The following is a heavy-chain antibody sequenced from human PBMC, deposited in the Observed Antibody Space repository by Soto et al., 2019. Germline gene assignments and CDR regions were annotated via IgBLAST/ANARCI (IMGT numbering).Heavy chain of an antibody. J-gene: IGHJ6*02. CDR1: GYKVSTWHNFTSYW. CDR3: ARTSAGGKYYYGMDV. CDR2: IYPGDSDT. Sequence: GESLKISCMGSGYKVSTWHNFTSYWIAWVRQMPGEGLEWMGIIYPGDSDTRYSPSFQGQVTISADKSINSVYLQWSSLKASDTAMYYCARTSAGGKYYYGMDVWGQGTTVTVSS. V-gene: IGHV5-51*01. D-gene: IGHD6-13*01.